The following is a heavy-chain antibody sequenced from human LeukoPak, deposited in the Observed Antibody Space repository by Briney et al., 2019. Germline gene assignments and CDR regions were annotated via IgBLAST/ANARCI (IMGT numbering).Heavy chain of an antibody. V-gene: IGHV1-69*13. Sequence: SVKVSCKASGGTFSSYAISWVRQAPGQGLEWMGGIIPIFGTADYAQKFQGRVTITADESTSTAYMELSSLRSEDTAVYYCARLANQLLYGHFDYWGQGTLVTVSS. CDR1: GGTFSSYA. CDR2: IIPIFGTA. CDR3: ARLANQLLYGHFDY. D-gene: IGHD2-2*01. J-gene: IGHJ4*02.